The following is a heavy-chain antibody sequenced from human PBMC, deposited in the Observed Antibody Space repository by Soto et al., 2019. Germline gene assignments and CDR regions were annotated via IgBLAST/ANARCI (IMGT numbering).Heavy chain of an antibody. D-gene: IGHD6-13*01. CDR1: GYTLTELS. CDR3: ATARGNSAYYFDY. V-gene: IGHV1-24*01. CDR2: FDPEDCET. Sequence: ASVKVSCKVSGYTLTELSMHWVRQAPGKGLEWMGGFDPEDCETIYAQKFQGRVTMTEYTSTDTAYMELSSLISEDTAVYYCATARGNSAYYFDYWGQGTLVTVS. J-gene: IGHJ4*02.